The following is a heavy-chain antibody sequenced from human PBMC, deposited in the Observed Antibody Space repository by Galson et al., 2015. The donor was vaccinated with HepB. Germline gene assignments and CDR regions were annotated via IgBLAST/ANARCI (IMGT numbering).Heavy chain of an antibody. J-gene: IGHJ6*03. CDR2: INTNTGNP. Sequence: SVKVSCKASGYTFTSYAMNWVRQAPGQGLEWMGWINTNTGNPTYAQGFTGRFVFSLDTSVSTAYLQISSLKAEDTAVYYCARAGYSSGWYFNYYYYYMDVWGKGTTVTVSS. CDR3: ARAGYSSGWYFNYYYYYMDV. V-gene: IGHV7-4-1*02. D-gene: IGHD6-19*01. CDR1: GYTFTSYA.